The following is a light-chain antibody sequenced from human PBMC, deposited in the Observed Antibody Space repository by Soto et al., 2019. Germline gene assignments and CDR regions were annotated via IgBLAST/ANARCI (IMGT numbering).Light chain of an antibody. V-gene: IGKV3-15*01. Sequence: EIVMTQSPATLSVSPGERATLSCRASQSVSSNLAWYQQKPGQAPRLLIYGASTRATGIPARFSGSGSGTEFTLTISSLQSEYFAVYYCQQYNNWPGAFGGGTKVEIK. CDR2: GAS. CDR3: QQYNNWPGA. J-gene: IGKJ4*01. CDR1: QSVSSN.